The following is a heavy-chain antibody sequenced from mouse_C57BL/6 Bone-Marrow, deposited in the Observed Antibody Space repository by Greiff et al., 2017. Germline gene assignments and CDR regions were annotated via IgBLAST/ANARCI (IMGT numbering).Heavy chain of an antibody. V-gene: IGHV1-82*01. CDR1: GYAFSSSW. J-gene: IGHJ3*01. CDR3: ARWLMTTVRKVAY. CDR2: IYPGDGDT. Sequence: QVQLQQSGPELVKPGASVKISCKASGYAFSSSWMNWVKQRPGKGLEWIGRIYPGDGDTNHNGKFKGKATLTADKSSSTAYMQLSSLTSEDSAVYFCARWLMTTVRKVAYWGQGTLVTVSA. D-gene: IGHD1-1*01.